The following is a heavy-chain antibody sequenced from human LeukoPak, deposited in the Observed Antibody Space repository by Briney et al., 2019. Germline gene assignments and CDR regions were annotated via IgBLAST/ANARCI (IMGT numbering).Heavy chain of an antibody. D-gene: IGHD3-10*01. CDR2: ISSDGDDK. J-gene: IGHJ4*02. V-gene: IGHV3-30*18. CDR3: AKPDGSGSYALN. CDR1: GFTFSSFG. Sequence: TGRSLRLSCAASGFTFSSFGFHWVRQAPGKGLEWVALISSDGDDKYYADSVKGRFTISRDNSKNTLYLQMNSLRTGDTAMYYCAKPDGSGSYALNWGQGTLVTVSS.